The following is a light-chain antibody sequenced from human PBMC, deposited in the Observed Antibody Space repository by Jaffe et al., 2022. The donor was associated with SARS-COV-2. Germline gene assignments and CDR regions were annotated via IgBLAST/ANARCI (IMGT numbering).Light chain of an antibody. V-gene: IGKV4-1*01. CDR3: QQYYGVPPYT. Sequence: DIVMTQSPDSLAVSLGERATINCKTSQSVTSNNDNYLAWYQQKPGQPPNLLIYWASTRESGVPDRFSGSGSGTDFTLTISSLQAEDVAVYYCQQYYGVPPYTFGQGTKLEIK. J-gene: IGKJ2*01. CDR1: QSVTSNNDNY. CDR2: WAS.